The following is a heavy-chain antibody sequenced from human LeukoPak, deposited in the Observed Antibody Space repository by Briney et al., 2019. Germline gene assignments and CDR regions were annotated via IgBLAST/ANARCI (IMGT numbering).Heavy chain of an antibody. Sequence: SETLSLTCTASGGSISSSSYYWGWIRQPPGKGLEWIGNIYYSGSTNYNPSLKSRVTISVDTSKNQFSLKLNSVTAADTAVYYCARQRYYYGSGSPRHWFDPWGQGILVTVSS. CDR1: GGSISSSSYY. CDR2: IYYSGST. J-gene: IGHJ5*02. V-gene: IGHV4-39*01. D-gene: IGHD3-10*01. CDR3: ARQRYYYGSGSPRHWFDP.